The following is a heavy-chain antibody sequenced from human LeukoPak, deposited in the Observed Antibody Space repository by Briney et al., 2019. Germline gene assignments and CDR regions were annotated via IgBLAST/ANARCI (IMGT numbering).Heavy chain of an antibody. Sequence: ASVKVSCKASGYTFTSYDINWVRQATGQGLERMGWMNPNSGNTGFAQKFQGRVTMARNTSISTAYMELSSLRSEDTALYYCARGPQQLGFDYWGQGTLVTVSS. V-gene: IGHV1-8*01. CDR2: MNPNSGNT. CDR1: GYTFTSYD. J-gene: IGHJ4*02. CDR3: ARGPQQLGFDY. D-gene: IGHD6-13*01.